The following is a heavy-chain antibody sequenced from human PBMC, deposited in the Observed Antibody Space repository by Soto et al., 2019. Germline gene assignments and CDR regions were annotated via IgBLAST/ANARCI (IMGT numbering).Heavy chain of an antibody. Sequence: PGGSLRLSCTASGFTFSGFAMHWVRRAPGRGLEWVAVISSDGTTRYYAASMRGRFAISRDNSQNTLYLQMDSLRIEDTAVYYCARAPTSRLDYWGQGTLVTVSS. CDR2: ISSDGTTR. CDR1: GFTFSGFA. V-gene: IGHV3-30*09. J-gene: IGHJ4*02. CDR3: ARAPTSRLDY.